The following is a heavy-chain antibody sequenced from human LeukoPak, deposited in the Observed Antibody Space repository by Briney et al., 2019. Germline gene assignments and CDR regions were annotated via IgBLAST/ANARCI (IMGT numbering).Heavy chain of an antibody. V-gene: IGHV3-48*01. J-gene: IGHJ4*02. CDR3: ARGDGYGPVDY. CDR2: ISSSSSTI. CDR1: GFTFSSYS. D-gene: IGHD5-24*01. Sequence: GGSLRHSCAASGFTFSSYSMNWVRQAPGKGLEWVSYISSSSSTIYYADSVKGRFTISRDNAKNSLYLQMNSLRAEDTAVYYCARGDGYGPVDYWGQGTLVTVSS.